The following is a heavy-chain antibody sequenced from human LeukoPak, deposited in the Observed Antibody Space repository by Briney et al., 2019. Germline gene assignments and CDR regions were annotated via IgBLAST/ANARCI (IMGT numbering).Heavy chain of an antibody. CDR1: GGSFSGYY. D-gene: IGHD3-10*01. V-gene: IGHV4-34*01. J-gene: IGHJ6*03. CDR3: ARQGPYFGSGNPPHYYYYMDV. CDR2: INHSGST. Sequence: SETLSLTCAVYGGSFSGYYWSWIRQPPEKGLEWMGEINHSGSTNYNPSLKSRVTISVDTSKNQFSLKLSSVTAADTAVFYCARQGPYFGSGNPPHYYYYMDVWGKGTTVTISS.